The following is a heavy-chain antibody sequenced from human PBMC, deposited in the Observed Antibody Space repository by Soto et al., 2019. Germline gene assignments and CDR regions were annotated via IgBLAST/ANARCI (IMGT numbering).Heavy chain of an antibody. CDR2: ISAFNGNT. CDR3: ARDGGYGAGSYFDY. V-gene: IGHV1-18*01. J-gene: IGHJ4*02. CDR1: GYMFRSYG. D-gene: IGHD3-10*01. Sequence: QVQLVQSGAEVKRPGASVKVSCKASGYMFRSYGISWVRQAPGQGLEWMGWISAFNGNTNYPQNLQGRVTMTTDTSTCTAYMELTTLRSDDSAMYYCARDGGYGAGSYFDYWGQGTLVTVSS.